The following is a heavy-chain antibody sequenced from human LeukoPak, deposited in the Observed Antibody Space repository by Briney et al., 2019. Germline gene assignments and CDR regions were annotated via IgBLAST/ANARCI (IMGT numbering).Heavy chain of an antibody. D-gene: IGHD1-26*01. CDR3: ARVFARSGEISGSYYYY. J-gene: IGHJ4*02. CDR1: GYTFTGYY. CDR2: INPNSGGT. V-gene: IGHV1-2*02. Sequence: AASVKVSCKASGYTFTGYYTHWVRQAPGQGPEWMGWINPNSGGTNYAQKFQGRVTITTDESTSTAYMELSSLRSEDTAVYYCARVFARSGEISGSYYYYWGQGTLVTVSS.